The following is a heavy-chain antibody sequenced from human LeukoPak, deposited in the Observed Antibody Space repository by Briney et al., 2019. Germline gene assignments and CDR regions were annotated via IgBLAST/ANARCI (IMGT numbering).Heavy chain of an antibody. J-gene: IGHJ3*02. CDR1: GGSISSGSYY. CDR2: IYTSGST. D-gene: IGHD3-16*01. V-gene: IGHV4-61*02. Sequence: KTSETLSLTCTDSGGSISSGSYYWSWIRQPAGKGLEWIGRIYTSGSTNYNPSLKSRVTISVDTSKNQFPLKLSSVTAADTAVYYCARLTYMGGAFDIWGQGTMVTVSS. CDR3: ARLTYMGGAFDI.